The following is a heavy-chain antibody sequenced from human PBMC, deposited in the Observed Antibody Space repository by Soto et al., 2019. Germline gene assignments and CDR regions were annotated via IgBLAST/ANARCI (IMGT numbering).Heavy chain of an antibody. CDR2: IYYSGST. Sequence: SETLSLTCTVSGGSISSYYWSWIRQPPGKGLEWIGYIYYSGSTNYNPSLKSRVTISVDTSKNQFSLKLSSVTAADTAVYYCARHDYGDYNWFDPWGQGTLVTVSS. CDR1: GGSISSYY. V-gene: IGHV4-59*08. CDR3: ARHDYGDYNWFDP. D-gene: IGHD4-17*01. J-gene: IGHJ5*02.